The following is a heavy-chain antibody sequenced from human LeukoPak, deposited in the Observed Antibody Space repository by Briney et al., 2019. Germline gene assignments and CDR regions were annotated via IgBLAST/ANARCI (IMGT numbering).Heavy chain of an antibody. CDR3: ASAGGPYYFDY. V-gene: IGHV3-7*01. Sequence: GGSLRLSCAASGFTFSSYWMSWVRQAPGKGLEWVANIKQDGSEKYYVDSVKGRFTISRDNAKNSLYLQMNSLRAEDTAVYYCASAGGPYYFDYWGQGTLVTVSS. CDR1: GFTFSSYW. D-gene: IGHD2-15*01. J-gene: IGHJ4*02. CDR2: IKQDGSEK.